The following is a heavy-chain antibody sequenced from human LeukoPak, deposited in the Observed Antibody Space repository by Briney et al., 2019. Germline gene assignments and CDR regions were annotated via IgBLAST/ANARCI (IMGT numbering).Heavy chain of an antibody. CDR1: GFTFSAYW. J-gene: IGHJ6*02. V-gene: IGHV3-7*02. D-gene: IGHD3-16*02. Sequence: GGSLRLSCAASGFTFSAYWMSWVRQAPGKGLEWVANIKADGSEKYYVDSVKGRFTISRDNAKKSLYLQMNSLRAEDTAVYYCARVPYDYVSGNYRSDYYNMDVWGQGTTVTVSS. CDR3: ARVPYDYVSGNYRSDYYNMDV. CDR2: IKADGSEK.